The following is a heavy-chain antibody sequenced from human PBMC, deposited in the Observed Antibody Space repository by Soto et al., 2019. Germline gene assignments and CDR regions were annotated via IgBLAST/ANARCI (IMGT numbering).Heavy chain of an antibody. J-gene: IGHJ6*02. CDR2: IYYSGYT. CDR1: GGSLSRDAYS. V-gene: IGHV4-30-4*01. D-gene: IGHD6-13*01. Sequence: SETLSLTCTVSGGSLSRDAYSWIWIREAPGKGLEWIGYIYYSGYTFDNPSLTSRVTLSVDTSKNQFSLKLTSVTAADTAAYYCARVGAGAAAGTGYYYGMDVWGQGTTVTVSS. CDR3: ARVGAGAAAGTGYYYGMDV.